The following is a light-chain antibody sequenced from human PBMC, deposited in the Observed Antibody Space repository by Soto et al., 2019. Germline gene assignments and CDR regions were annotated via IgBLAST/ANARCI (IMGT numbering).Light chain of an antibody. CDR3: SSYTTTRTLV. V-gene: IGLV2-14*03. J-gene: IGLJ2*01. CDR2: DVS. Sequence: QSALTQPASVSGSPGQSITISCTGTSSDVGAYHFVSWYQQHPGKVPKVILYDVSHRPSAVSSRFSGSKSDNAASLTISGLQAEEEATYYCSSYTTTRTLVFGGGTKVTVL. CDR1: SSDVGAYHF.